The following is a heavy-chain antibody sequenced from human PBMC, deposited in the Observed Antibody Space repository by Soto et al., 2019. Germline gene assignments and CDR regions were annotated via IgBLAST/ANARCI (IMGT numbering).Heavy chain of an antibody. Sequence: EVQLVESGGGLVQPGGSLRLSCAASGFTFSTYWMTWVRQPPGKGLEWVANMDQDGSETYYVDSVRGRCTVSRDNATNLLYLQMNRLRVEDTVVYYCVCGGNFFIYWGQGTLVTVSP. CDR1: GFTFSTYW. V-gene: IGHV3-7*01. J-gene: IGHJ4*02. CDR3: VCGGNFFIY. CDR2: MDQDGSET. D-gene: IGHD3-16*01.